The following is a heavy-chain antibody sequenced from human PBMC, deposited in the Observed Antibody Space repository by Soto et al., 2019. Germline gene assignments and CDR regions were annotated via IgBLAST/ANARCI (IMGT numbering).Heavy chain of an antibody. CDR3: EGEKVGTTGIDF. CDR2: MNPNSGNT. CDR1: GYTFTGYD. D-gene: IGHD1-26*01. J-gene: IGHJ4*02. Sequence: QAQLVQSGAEVKKPGASVKVSCKASGYTFTGYDINWVRQATGQGLEWMGWMNPNSGNTGYAQNFQGRVTMTRDNSITPAYMELTSLRDDDSAVYYCEGEKVGTTGIDFWGQGTLVTVSS. V-gene: IGHV1-8*01.